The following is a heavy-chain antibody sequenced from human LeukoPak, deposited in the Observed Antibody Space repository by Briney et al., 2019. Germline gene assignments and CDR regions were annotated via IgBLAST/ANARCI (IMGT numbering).Heavy chain of an antibody. D-gene: IGHD4-11*01. CDR1: GFTFSSYA. CDR3: AKAPTSDYYYYMDV. Sequence: GGSLRLSCAASGFTFSSYAMSWVRPAPGKGLEWVSAISGSGGSTYYADSVKGRFTISRDNSKNTLYLQMNSLRAEDTAVYYCAKAPTSDYYYYMDVWGKGTTVTVSS. CDR2: ISGSGGST. V-gene: IGHV3-23*01. J-gene: IGHJ6*03.